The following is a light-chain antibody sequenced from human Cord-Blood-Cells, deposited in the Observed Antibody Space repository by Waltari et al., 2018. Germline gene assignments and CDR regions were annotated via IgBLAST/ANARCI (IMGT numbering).Light chain of an antibody. CDR3: QQSYSTPIT. CDR2: AAS. CDR1: QSISSY. V-gene: IGKV1-39*01. Sequence: DIQMTQSPSSLPASVGDTVTITCRASQSISSYLNWYQQKPGKAPKLLIYAASSLQSGVPSRFSGSGSGTDFTLTISSLQPEDFATYYCQQSYSTPITFGQGTRLEIK. J-gene: IGKJ5*01.